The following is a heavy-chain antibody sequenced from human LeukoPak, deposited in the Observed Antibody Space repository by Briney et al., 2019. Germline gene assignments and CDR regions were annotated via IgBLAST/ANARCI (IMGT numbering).Heavy chain of an antibody. Sequence: GGSLRLSCAASGFTFSIYAMSWVRQAPGKGLQWVSSITSRGESTWYADSVKGRFTITRDNSENTLYLQMHSLRAEDTAVYYCARDRPNYYGSDGHYYRRDGDYWGRGTLVSVSS. CDR1: GFTFSIYA. CDR2: ITSRGEST. D-gene: IGHD3-22*01. V-gene: IGHV3-23*01. CDR3: ARDRPNYYGSDGHYYRRDGDY. J-gene: IGHJ4*02.